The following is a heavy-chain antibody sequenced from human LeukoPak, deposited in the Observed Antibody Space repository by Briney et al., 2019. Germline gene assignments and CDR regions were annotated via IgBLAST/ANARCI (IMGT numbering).Heavy chain of an antibody. CDR3: ARSPHILPGENFDY. D-gene: IGHD3-9*01. V-gene: IGHV1-2*02. CDR1: GYTFTSYG. CDR2: INSNSGGT. Sequence: ASVKVSCKASGYTFTSYGISWVRQAPGQGLEWMGWINSNSGGTNYAQKFQGRVTMTRDTSISTAYLEWSRLRSDDTAVYYCARSPHILPGENFDYWGQGTLATVSS. J-gene: IGHJ4*02.